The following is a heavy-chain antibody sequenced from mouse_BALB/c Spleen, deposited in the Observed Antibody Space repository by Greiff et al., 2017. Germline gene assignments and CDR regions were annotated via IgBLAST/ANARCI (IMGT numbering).Heavy chain of an antibody. CDR2: INPSTGYT. CDR3: ARSTTVVASEDY. J-gene: IGHJ2*01. V-gene: IGHV1S26*01. Sequence: ESGAELMKPGASVKMSCKASGYTFTSYWMHWVKQRPGQGLEWIGYINPSTGYTEYNQKFKDKATLTADKSSSTAYMQLSSLTSEDSAVYYCARSTTVVASEDYWGQGTTLTVSS. D-gene: IGHD1-1*01. CDR1: GYTFTSYW.